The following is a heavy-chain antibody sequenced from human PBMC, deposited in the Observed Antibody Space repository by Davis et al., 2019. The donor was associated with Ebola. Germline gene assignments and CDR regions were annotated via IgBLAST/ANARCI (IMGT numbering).Heavy chain of an antibody. Sequence: ASVKVSCKASGYIFTSTGMNWVRQAPGQGLEWMGRINPNSGGTNYAQKFQGRVTMTRDTSISTAYMELSRLRSDDTAVYYCATLEAYGSGSYLIASDYYYYGMDVWGKGTTVTVSS. D-gene: IGHD3-10*01. CDR2: INPNSGGT. CDR3: ATLEAYGSGSYLIASDYYYYGMDV. J-gene: IGHJ6*04. CDR1: GYIFTSTG. V-gene: IGHV1-2*06.